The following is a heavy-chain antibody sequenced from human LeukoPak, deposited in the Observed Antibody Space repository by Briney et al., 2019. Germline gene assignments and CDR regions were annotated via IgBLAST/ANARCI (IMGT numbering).Heavy chain of an antibody. CDR1: GFTFSTYT. D-gene: IGHD2-8*02. J-gene: IGHJ4*02. CDR3: ASGDYHNTGGRSY. Sequence: GGSLRLSCAASGFTFSTYTMIWVRQAPGKGLEWIAYISSSGTIHYADSVKGRFTISRDNAKNSLYLQMNSLRDEDTAVYYCASGDYHNTGGRSYWGQGTLVTVSS. CDR2: ISSSGTI. V-gene: IGHV3-48*02.